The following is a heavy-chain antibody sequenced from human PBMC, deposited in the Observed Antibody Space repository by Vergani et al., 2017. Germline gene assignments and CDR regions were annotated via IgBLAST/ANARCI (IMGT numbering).Heavy chain of an antibody. D-gene: IGHD3-10*01. J-gene: IGHJ5*02. CDR1: GFTFSDHY. V-gene: IGHV3-72*01. CDR2: TRNKANSYTT. Sequence: EVQLVESGGGLVQPGGSLRLSCAASGFTFSDHYMDWVRQAPGKGLEWVGRTRNKANSYTTEYAASVKGRFTISRDDQKNSLYLQMNSLRAEDTAVYYCAKASRLEWFGEREGWFDPWGQGTLVTVSS. CDR3: AKASRLEWFGEREGWFDP.